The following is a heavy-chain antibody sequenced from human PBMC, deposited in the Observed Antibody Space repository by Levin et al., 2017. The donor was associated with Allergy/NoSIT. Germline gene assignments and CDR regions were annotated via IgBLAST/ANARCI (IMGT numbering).Heavy chain of an antibody. CDR2: ISSSSSYI. Sequence: GESLKISCAASGFTFSSYSMNWVRQAPGKGLEWVSYISSSSSYIYYADSVKGRFTISRDNAKNSLYLQMNSLRAEDTAVYYCARDPNDFWSGYNFDYWGQGTLVTVSS. CDR1: GFTFSSYS. CDR3: ARDPNDFWSGYNFDY. J-gene: IGHJ4*02. V-gene: IGHV3-21*05. D-gene: IGHD3-3*01.